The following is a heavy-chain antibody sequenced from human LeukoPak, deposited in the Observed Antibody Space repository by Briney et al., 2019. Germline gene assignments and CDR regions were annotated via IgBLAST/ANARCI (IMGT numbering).Heavy chain of an antibody. Sequence: GSLRLSCAASGFTFSSYSMNWVRQAPGKGLEWVSSISSSSSYIYYADSVKGRITLSRDNAKNSMYLQMNSLRVEDTAVYYCVRDWGYWAFDIWGQGTVVTVSS. CDR2: ISSSSSYI. CDR1: GFTFSSYS. CDR3: VRDWGYWAFDI. J-gene: IGHJ3*02. V-gene: IGHV3-21*01. D-gene: IGHD2-15*01.